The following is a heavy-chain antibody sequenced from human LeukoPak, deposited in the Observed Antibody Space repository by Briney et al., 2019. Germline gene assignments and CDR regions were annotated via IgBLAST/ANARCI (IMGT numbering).Heavy chain of an antibody. CDR1: GFIFSNYW. J-gene: IGHJ6*03. Sequence: GGSLRLSCATSGFIFSNYWMTWVRQVPGKGLEWVASISQDGAARTYLDSVKGRFTISRDNAKSSLYLQMNSLRAEDTAVYYCARVHYMDVWGKGTTVTVSS. CDR3: ARVHYMDV. CDR2: ISQDGAAR. V-gene: IGHV3-7*01.